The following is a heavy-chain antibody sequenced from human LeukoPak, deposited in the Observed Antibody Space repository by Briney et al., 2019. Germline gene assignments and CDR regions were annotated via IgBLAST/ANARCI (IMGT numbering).Heavy chain of an antibody. CDR3: AKDESNCSGGSCYSFFDY. V-gene: IGHV3-53*01. CDR1: GFTVSSSY. J-gene: IGHJ4*02. D-gene: IGHD2-15*01. Sequence: GGSLRLSCAGSGFTVSSSYMSWVRQAPGKGLEWVSVLYSGGSIFYADSVKGRFTISRDNSKNTLYPQMNSLRAEDTAVYYCAKDESNCSGGSCYSFFDYWGQGTLVTVSS. CDR2: LYSGGSI.